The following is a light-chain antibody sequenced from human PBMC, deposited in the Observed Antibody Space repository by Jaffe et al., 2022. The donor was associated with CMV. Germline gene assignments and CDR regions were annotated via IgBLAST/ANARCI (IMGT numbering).Light chain of an antibody. J-gene: IGLJ1*01. CDR2: YNN. Sequence: SSVLTQPPSVSVAPGKTARITCGGDNIGSNSVHWYQQKPGQAPVLVIYYNNDRPSGIPERFSGSNSGNTATLTISRVEAEDEADYYCQVWDGNTDHYVFGTGTKVTVL. CDR3: QVWDGNTDHYV. V-gene: IGLV3-21*04. CDR1: NIGSNS.